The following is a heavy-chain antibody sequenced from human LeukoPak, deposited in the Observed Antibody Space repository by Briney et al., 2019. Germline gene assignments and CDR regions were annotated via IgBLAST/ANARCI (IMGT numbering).Heavy chain of an antibody. D-gene: IGHD3-10*01. CDR3: AKDRSMVRGVTFFDY. CDR2: ISYDGSNK. J-gene: IGHJ4*02. V-gene: IGHV3-30*04. CDR1: GFTFSSYA. Sequence: GGSLRLSCAASGFTFSSYAMHWVRQAPGKGMEWVAVISYDGSNKYYADSVKGRFTISRDNSKNTLYLQMNSLRAEDTAVYYCAKDRSMVRGVTFFDYWGRGTLVTVSS.